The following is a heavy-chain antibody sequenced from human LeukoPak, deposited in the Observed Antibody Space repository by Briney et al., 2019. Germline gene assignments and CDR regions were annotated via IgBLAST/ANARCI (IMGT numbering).Heavy chain of an antibody. J-gene: IGHJ4*02. CDR3: GSSGSYYEDFDY. D-gene: IGHD1-26*01. CDR2: INHSGST. V-gene: IGHV4-34*01. Sequence: SETLSLTCAVYGGSFSGYYWSWIRQPPGKGLEWIGEINHSGSTNYNPSLKSRVTISVDTSKNQFSLKLSSVTAADTAVYYCGSSGSYYEDFDYWGQGTLVTVSS. CDR1: GGSFSGYY.